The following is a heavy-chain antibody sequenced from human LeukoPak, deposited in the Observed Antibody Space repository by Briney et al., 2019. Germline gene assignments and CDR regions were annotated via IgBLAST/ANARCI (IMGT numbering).Heavy chain of an antibody. V-gene: IGHV3-23*01. Sequence: GGSLRLSCAASGFTFSTYAMSWVRPAPGKGLEWVSVISGSGGSPYYADSVKGRFTISRDNSKNTLYLQMNSLRAEDMGVYYCAKGGSVTAPDDAFDIWGQGTMVTVSS. CDR2: ISGSGGSP. CDR3: AKGGSVTAPDDAFDI. J-gene: IGHJ3*02. D-gene: IGHD5/OR15-5a*01. CDR1: GFTFSTYA.